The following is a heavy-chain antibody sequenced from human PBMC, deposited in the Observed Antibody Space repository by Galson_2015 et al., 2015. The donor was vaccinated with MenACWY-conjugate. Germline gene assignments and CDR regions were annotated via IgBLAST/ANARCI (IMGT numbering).Heavy chain of an antibody. V-gene: IGHV6-1*01. Sequence: CAISGDSVSSNSAAWNWIRQSPSRGLEWLGRTYYRSKWYNDYAVSVKSRITINPDTSKNQFSLQLNSVTPEDTAVYYCARSANLSGSGWYEFDYWGQGTLVTVSS. CDR1: GDSVSSNSAA. J-gene: IGHJ4*02. CDR2: TYYRSKWYN. CDR3: ARSANLSGSGWYEFDY. D-gene: IGHD6-19*01.